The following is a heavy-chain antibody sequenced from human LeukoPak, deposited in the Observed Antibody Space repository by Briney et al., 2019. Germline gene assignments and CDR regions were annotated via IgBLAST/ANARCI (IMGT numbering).Heavy chain of an antibody. D-gene: IGHD2-8*02. V-gene: IGHV3-74*01. CDR3: ASSSRHSGPAFDI. Sequence: GGSLRLSCAASGFTFSSYWMHWVRQAPGKGLVWVSRINSDGSSTSYADSVKGRFTISRDNAKNTLYLQMNSLRAEDTAVYYCASSSRHSGPAFDIWGQGTMVTVSS. CDR1: GFTFSSYW. J-gene: IGHJ3*02. CDR2: INSDGSST.